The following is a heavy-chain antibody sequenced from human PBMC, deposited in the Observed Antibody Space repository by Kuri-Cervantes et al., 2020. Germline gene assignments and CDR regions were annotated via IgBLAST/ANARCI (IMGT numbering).Heavy chain of an antibody. CDR1: GFTFSTYA. Sequence: GESLKISCAASGFTFSTYAMTWVRQAPGKGLGWVANIKQDGSEKYYVDSVKGRFTISRDNAKNSLYLQMNSLRAEDTAVYYCARDSSPSDYWGQGTLVTVSS. J-gene: IGHJ4*02. CDR2: IKQDGSEK. CDR3: ARDSSPSDY. V-gene: IGHV3-7*01.